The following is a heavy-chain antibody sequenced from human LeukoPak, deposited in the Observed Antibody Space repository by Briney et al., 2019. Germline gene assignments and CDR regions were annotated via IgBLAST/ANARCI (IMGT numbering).Heavy chain of an antibody. Sequence: GGSLRLSCAASGFPFSDYGMYWVRQAPGKGLEWLAVISHDGSNKHYADSVKGRITISRDNSKNTLYLQMNSLRAEDTAVYYCAKPGSPYWYFDLWGRGTLVTVSS. CDR3: AKPGSPYWYFDL. CDR2: ISHDGSNK. J-gene: IGHJ2*01. CDR1: GFPFSDYG. D-gene: IGHD3-10*01. V-gene: IGHV3-30*18.